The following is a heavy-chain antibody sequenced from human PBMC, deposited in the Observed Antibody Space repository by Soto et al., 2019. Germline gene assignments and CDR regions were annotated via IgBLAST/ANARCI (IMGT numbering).Heavy chain of an antibody. Sequence: QVQLQESGPGLVKPSQTLSLTCTVSGGSISSGDYYWSWIRQPPGKGLEWIGYIYYSGSTYYNPSLKSRVTISVDTSKNQFSLKLSSVTAADAAVYYCARSLGYCSGGSCYSEGGFDYWGQGTLVTVSS. CDR1: GGSISSGDYY. J-gene: IGHJ4*02. D-gene: IGHD2-15*01. CDR3: ARSLGYCSGGSCYSEGGFDY. CDR2: IYYSGST. V-gene: IGHV4-30-4*01.